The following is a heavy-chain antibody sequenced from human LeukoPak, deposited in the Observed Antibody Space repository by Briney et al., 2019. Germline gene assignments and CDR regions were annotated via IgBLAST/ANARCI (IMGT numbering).Heavy chain of an antibody. V-gene: IGHV1-46*01. Sequence: ASVKVSCKASGYTFTDYYIHWVRQAPGQGLEWMGIINPNGGSTTYARKFQGRVTMTRDTSTSTVYMELSSLRAEDTAVYYCAREDIVVVVAATGRLYYYYGMDVWGQGTTVTVSS. CDR1: GYTFTDYY. J-gene: IGHJ6*02. CDR3: AREDIVVVVAATGRLYYYYGMDV. CDR2: INPNGGST. D-gene: IGHD2-15*01.